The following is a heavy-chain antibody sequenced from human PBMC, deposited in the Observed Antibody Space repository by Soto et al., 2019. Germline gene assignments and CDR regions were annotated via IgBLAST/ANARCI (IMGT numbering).Heavy chain of an antibody. J-gene: IGHJ4*02. CDR1: GVSITSYK. V-gene: IGHV4-59*01. CDR2: MYSSGSS. D-gene: IGHD2-15*01. Sequence: QVQLQESGPGLVKPSETLSLTCTVSGVSITSYKWSWIRQSPGKGLEWIAYMYSSGSSSYNPSLKSRVTISVDTSKNQYSLKVTSATAADTAVYYCAREWSAFDYWGQGILVTVSS. CDR3: AREWSAFDY.